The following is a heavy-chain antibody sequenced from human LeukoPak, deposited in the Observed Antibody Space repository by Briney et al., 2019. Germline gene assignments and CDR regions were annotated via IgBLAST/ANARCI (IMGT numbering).Heavy chain of an antibody. CDR1: GDSISSGRYY. CDR2: IYTSGST. V-gene: IGHV4-61*02. Sequence: PSETLSLTCTVSGDSISSGRYYRSWIRQPAGKGLEWIGRIYTSGSTNYNPSLKSRVTISVDTSKNQFSLKLSSVTAADTAVYYCAREVYYDTSGFYSYFDYWGQGTLVSVSS. CDR3: AREVYYDTSGFYSYFDY. D-gene: IGHD3-22*01. J-gene: IGHJ4*02.